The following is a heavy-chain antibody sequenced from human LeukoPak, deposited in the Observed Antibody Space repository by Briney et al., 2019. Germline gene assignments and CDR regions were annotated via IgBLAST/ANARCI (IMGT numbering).Heavy chain of an antibody. CDR1: GGSFSGDF. Sequence: SETLSLTCAVYGGSFSGDFWSWIRQSPGKGLEWIGEINHGGSTTYNPSLKSRVTMSIDTSNNQFSLRLRFVTAADTAVYYCARDSGTTGEVKFDPWGQGTLVTVSS. V-gene: IGHV4-34*01. CDR2: INHGGST. CDR3: ARDSGTTGEVKFDP. D-gene: IGHD3-10*01. J-gene: IGHJ5*02.